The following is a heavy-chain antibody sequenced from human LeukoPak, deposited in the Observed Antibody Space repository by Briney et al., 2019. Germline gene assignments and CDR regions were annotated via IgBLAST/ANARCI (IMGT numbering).Heavy chain of an antibody. CDR3: ARGPNYVWGSYRYFDY. CDR1: GGSLSSGDYY. V-gene: IGHV4-30-4*01. J-gene: IGHJ4*02. CDR2: IYYTGSI. Sequence: SQTLSLTCIVSGGSLSSGDYYWSWIRQSPGKGLEWIGYIYYTGSISYNPSLKSRLTISVDTSKNQFSLKLSSVTAADTAVYYCARGPNYVWGSYRYFDYWGQGTLVTVSS. D-gene: IGHD3-16*02.